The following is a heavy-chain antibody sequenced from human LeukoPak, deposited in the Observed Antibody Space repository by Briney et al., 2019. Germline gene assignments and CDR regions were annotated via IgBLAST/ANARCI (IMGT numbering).Heavy chain of an antibody. CDR1: GASISSYY. J-gene: IGHJ4*02. CDR2: INHSGST. Sequence: SETLSLTCTVSGASISSYYWSWIRQPPGKGLEWIGEINHSGSTNYNPSLKSRVTISVDTSKNQFSLKLSSVTAADTAVYYCARGRTLDYDFWSGYSKYYFDYWGQGTLVTVSS. D-gene: IGHD3-3*01. V-gene: IGHV4-34*01. CDR3: ARGRTLDYDFWSGYSKYYFDY.